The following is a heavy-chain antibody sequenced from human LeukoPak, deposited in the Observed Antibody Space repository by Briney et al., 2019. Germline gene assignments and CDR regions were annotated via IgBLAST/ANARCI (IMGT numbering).Heavy chain of an antibody. CDR1: GFTFSDYG. CDR3: AKELTVGTTSKNLDY. J-gene: IGHJ4*02. Sequence: GGSLRLSCAAFGFTFSDYGMHWVRQAPGKGLEWVALIRYDGSNEYYADSVKGRFTISRDSSKSTLYLQMNSLRAEDTAVYYCAKELTVGTTSKNLDYWGQGTLVTVSS. V-gene: IGHV3-30*02. CDR2: IRYDGSNE. D-gene: IGHD1-26*01.